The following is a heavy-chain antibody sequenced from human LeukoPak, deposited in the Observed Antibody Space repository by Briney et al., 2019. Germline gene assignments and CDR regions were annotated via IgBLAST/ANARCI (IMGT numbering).Heavy chain of an antibody. V-gene: IGHV4-30-2*01. Sequence: SQTLSLTYAVSGGSISSGGYSWSWIRQPPGKGLEWIGYIYHSGSTYYNPSLKSRVTISVDRSKNQFSLKLSSVTAADTAVYYCARGGVGDDAFDIWGQGTMVTVSS. CDR1: GGSISSGGYS. CDR3: ARGGVGDDAFDI. CDR2: IYHSGST. D-gene: IGHD3-10*01. J-gene: IGHJ3*02.